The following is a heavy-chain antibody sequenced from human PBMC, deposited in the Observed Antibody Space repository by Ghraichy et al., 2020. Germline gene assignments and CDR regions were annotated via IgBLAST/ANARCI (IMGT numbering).Heavy chain of an antibody. D-gene: IGHD3-22*01. Sequence: GGSLRLSCAASGFPFSGSGIHWVRQAPGKGLEWVALIGSKSDSHATIYAASVRGRFSVSRDDSNNMAYLQMNRLTTDDTAVYYCTRHVDYYSRSGSYNYFDPWGQGTPVTVSS. CDR2: IGSKSDSHAT. V-gene: IGHV3-73*01. CDR1: GFPFSGSG. J-gene: IGHJ5*02. CDR3: TRHVDYYSRSGSYNYFDP.